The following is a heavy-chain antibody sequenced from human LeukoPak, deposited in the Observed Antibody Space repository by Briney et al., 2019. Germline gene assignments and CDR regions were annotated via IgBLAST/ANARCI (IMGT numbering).Heavy chain of an antibody. CDR3: ARGRSSWRIRIDY. J-gene: IGHJ4*02. Sequence: SETLSLTCTVSGGSINIGGYYWGWIRQPPGKGLEWIGNIYYSGTTYYNPSLKSRVTISVDTSKNQFSLKLSSVTAADTAVYYCARGRSSWRIRIDYWGQGTLVTVSS. D-gene: IGHD2-2*01. CDR1: GGSINIGGYY. V-gene: IGHV4-39*07. CDR2: IYYSGTT.